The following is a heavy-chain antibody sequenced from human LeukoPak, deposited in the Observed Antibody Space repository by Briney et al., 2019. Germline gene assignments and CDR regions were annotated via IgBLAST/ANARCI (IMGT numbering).Heavy chain of an antibody. V-gene: IGHV4-4*07. Sequence: SQTLSLTCTVSGGSIDSHYWSWIRQPAGKGLEWIGRIYSSGSTHYNPSLKSRVTMSVDSSKEQFSLELSSVTAADTAVYYCARDRNGDGATYFSYWGQGALVTVSS. CDR3: ARDRNGDGATYFSY. J-gene: IGHJ4*02. D-gene: IGHD4/OR15-4a*01. CDR1: GGSIDSHY. CDR2: IYSSGST.